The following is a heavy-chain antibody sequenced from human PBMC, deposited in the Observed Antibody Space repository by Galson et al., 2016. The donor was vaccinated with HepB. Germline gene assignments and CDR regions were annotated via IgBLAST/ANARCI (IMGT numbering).Heavy chain of an antibody. V-gene: IGHV3-30*18. D-gene: IGHD2-21*01. CDR1: GFTFRDYG. CDR2: ISYDGRHT. Sequence: SLRLSCAASGFTFRDYGVHWVRQAAGKGLEWVAFISYDGRHTYSADSVEGRFTISRGNSENTLYLQMNSLRPEDTALYYCAKDATSYCRGYCPTPFDYWGQGTLVTVSS. J-gene: IGHJ4*02. CDR3: AKDATSYCRGYCPTPFDY.